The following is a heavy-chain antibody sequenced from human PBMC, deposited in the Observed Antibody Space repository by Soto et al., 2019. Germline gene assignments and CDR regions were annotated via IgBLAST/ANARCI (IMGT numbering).Heavy chain of an antibody. D-gene: IGHD6-13*01. J-gene: IGHJ4*02. V-gene: IGHV4-34*01. CDR2: INPSGSS. CDR1: GGSFSGYY. CDR3: ARATAGYSSSWYSN. Sequence: PSETLSLTCAVYGGSFSGYYWSWIRQAPGKGLEWIGEINPSGSSNYNPSLKSRVTISVDTSKNQFSLNLRSVTAADTAVYYCARATAGYSSSWYSNWGQGTLVTVSS.